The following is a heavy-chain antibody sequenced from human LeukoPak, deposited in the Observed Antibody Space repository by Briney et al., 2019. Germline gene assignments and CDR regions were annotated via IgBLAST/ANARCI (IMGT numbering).Heavy chain of an antibody. CDR2: INHSGST. CDR3: ARGRRGRPEQADAFDI. CDR1: GGSFSGYY. Sequence: PSETLSLTCAVYGGSFSGYYWSWIRQPPGKGLEWIGEINHSGSTNYNPSLKSRVTISVDTSKNQFSLKLSSVTAADTAVYYCARGRRGRPEQADAFDIWGQGTMVTVSS. D-gene: IGHD3-16*01. V-gene: IGHV4-34*01. J-gene: IGHJ3*02.